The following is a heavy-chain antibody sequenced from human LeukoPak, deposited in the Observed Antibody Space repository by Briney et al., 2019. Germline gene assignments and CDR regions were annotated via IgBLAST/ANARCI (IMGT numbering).Heavy chain of an antibody. Sequence: SETLSLTCTVSGGSISSYYWSWIRQPAGKGLEWIGRIYTSGSTNYNPSLKSRVTMSVDTSKNQLSLKLSSVTAADTAVYYCARQLAVAGTNWFDPWGQGTLVTVSS. CDR2: IYTSGST. CDR3: ARQLAVAGTNWFDP. J-gene: IGHJ5*02. V-gene: IGHV4-4*07. CDR1: GGSISSYY. D-gene: IGHD6-19*01.